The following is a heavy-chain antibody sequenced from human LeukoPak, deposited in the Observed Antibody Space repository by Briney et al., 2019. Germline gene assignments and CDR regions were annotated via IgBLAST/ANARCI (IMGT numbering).Heavy chain of an antibody. V-gene: IGHV3-23*01. CDR3: ARGYDFDY. CDR2: ISGGVGTT. CDR1: GFTLSSYA. J-gene: IGHJ4*02. D-gene: IGHD3-3*01. Sequence: VGSLRLACAASGFTLSSYAMNWVRQAPGKGLEWVSAISGGVGTTYYADSVKGRFTISRDNSKNTLFLQMNSLRAEDTAVYYCARGYDFDYWGQGTLVAVSS.